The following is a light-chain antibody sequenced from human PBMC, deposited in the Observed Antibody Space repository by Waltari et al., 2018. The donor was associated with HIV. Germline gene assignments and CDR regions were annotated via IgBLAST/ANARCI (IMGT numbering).Light chain of an antibody. CDR3: QQSYSFPYT. CDR2: AAS. J-gene: IGKJ2*01. V-gene: IGKV1-39*01. Sequence: DIQMTQSPSSLSASVRAGVTITCRERQHIGSYLNCDQQKPGKAPKLLIYAASTFYAGVPSRFRGSGTATEFTHTISDLQPEDFATYCCQQSYSFPYTFGQGTTLDI. CDR1: QHIGSY.